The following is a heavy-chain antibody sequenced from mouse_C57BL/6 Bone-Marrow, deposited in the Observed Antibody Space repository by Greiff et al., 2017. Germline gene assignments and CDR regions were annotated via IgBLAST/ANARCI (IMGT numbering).Heavy chain of an antibody. Sequence: QVQLQQSGPELVKPGASVKISCKASGYAFSSSWMNWVKQRPGKGLEWIGRIYPGDGDTNYNGKFKGKATLTADKSPSTAYMQLSSLTSEDSAVYFCARNGVYYYGSSYFDYWGQGTTLTVSS. D-gene: IGHD1-1*01. J-gene: IGHJ2*01. CDR1: GYAFSSSW. CDR2: IYPGDGDT. CDR3: ARNGVYYYGSSYFDY. V-gene: IGHV1-82*01.